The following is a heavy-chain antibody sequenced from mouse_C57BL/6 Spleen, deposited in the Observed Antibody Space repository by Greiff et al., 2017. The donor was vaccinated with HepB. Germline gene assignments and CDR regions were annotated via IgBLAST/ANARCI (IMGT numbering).Heavy chain of an antibody. CDR1: GFTFSSYA. Sequence: DVQLVESGGGLVKPGGSLKLSCAASGFTFSSYAMSWVRQTPEKRLEWVATISDGGSYTYYPDNVKGRFTISRDNAKNNLYLQMSHLKSEDTAMYYCARDSLYYFDYWGQGTTLTVSS. CDR3: ARDSLYYFDY. J-gene: IGHJ2*01. CDR2: ISDGGSYT. V-gene: IGHV5-4*01.